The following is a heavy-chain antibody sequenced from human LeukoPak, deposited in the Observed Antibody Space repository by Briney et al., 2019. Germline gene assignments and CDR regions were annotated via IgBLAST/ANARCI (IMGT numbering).Heavy chain of an antibody. CDR2: INEDGGKT. J-gene: IGHJ3*02. Sequence: GVSLRLSCAASGLSFDDYPMHWVRQAPGKGLEWVSLINEDGGKTFYADSVRGRFTISRDNSKNSLYLQMNSLRTEDTALYYCAKEIDTLGTNAFDIWGQGTIVTVSS. V-gene: IGHV3-43*02. D-gene: IGHD2-15*01. CDR1: GLSFDDYP. CDR3: AKEIDTLGTNAFDI.